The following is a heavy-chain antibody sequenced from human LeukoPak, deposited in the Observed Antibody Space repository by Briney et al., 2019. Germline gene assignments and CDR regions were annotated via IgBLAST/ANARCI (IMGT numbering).Heavy chain of an antibody. D-gene: IGHD5-18*01. CDR2: IYYSGST. CDR3: ASGPDGGYSYGYYYYGMDV. Sequence: SETLSLTCTVSGGSISSYYWSWIRQHPGKGLEWIGYIYYSGSTYYNPSLRSRVTISVDTSKNQFSLKLSSVTAADTAVYYCASGPDGGYSYGYYYYGMDVWGQGTTVTVSS. V-gene: IGHV4-59*01. J-gene: IGHJ6*02. CDR1: GGSISSYY.